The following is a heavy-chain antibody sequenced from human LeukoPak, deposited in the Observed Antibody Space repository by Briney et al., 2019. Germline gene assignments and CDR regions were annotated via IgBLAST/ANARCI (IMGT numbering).Heavy chain of an antibody. CDR1: GYTFTSYD. V-gene: IGHV1-8*03. J-gene: IGHJ6*03. CDR2: MNPNSGNT. D-gene: IGHD6-13*01. CDR3: ARDSSSWYYYYMDV. Sequence: ASVKVSCKASGYTFTSYDINWVRQATGQGLEWMGWMNPNSGNTGYAQKFQGRVTITRNTSVSTAYMELSSLRSEDTAVYYCARDSSSWYYYYMDVWGKGTTVTVSS.